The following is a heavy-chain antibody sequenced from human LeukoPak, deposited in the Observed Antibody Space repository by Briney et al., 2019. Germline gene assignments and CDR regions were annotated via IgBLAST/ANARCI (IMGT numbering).Heavy chain of an antibody. CDR1: GYTFTNYD. Sequence: ASVKVSCKASGYTFTNYDINWVRQATGQGLEWMGWLNPNSGKTGYEQKFQGRVTMTRDSSISTAYLDLSSLSSEDTAVYYCARVRPGPYNYFDLWGQGTLDTVSS. CDR2: LNPNSGKT. CDR3: ARVRPGPYNYFDL. V-gene: IGHV1-8*01. J-gene: IGHJ5*02.